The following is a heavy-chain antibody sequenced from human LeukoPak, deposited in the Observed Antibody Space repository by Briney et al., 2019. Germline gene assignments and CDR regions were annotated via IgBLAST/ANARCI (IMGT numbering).Heavy chain of an antibody. CDR3: ARLSSIAARPAFDY. D-gene: IGHD6-6*01. V-gene: IGHV4-39*01. CDR1: GGSISSSSYY. J-gene: IGHJ4*02. Sequence: NPSETLSLTFTVSGGSISSSSYYWGWIRQPPGKGLEWIGSIYYSGSTYYNPSLKSRVTISVDTSKNQFSLKLSSVTAADTAVYYCARLSSIAARPAFDYWGQGTLVTVSS. CDR2: IYYSGST.